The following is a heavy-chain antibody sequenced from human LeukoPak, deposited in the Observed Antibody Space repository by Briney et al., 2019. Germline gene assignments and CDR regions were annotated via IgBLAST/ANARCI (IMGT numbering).Heavy chain of an antibody. CDR1: GYTFTSYY. CDR3: VRVSLSPLLPIDY. D-gene: IGHD2-15*01. J-gene: IGHJ4*02. V-gene: IGHV1-2*02. CDR2: INSNSGDT. Sequence: ASVKVSCKASGYTFTSYYLHWVRQAPGQGLEWMGWINSNSGDTNSAQKFQGRVTLTRDTSITTAYMEMSSLSSDGTAVYYCVRVSLSPLLPIDYWGQGTLVTVSS.